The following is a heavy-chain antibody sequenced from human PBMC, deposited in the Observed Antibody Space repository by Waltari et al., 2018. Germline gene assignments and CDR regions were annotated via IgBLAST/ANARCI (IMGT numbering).Heavy chain of an antibody. Sequence: EVQLVESGGKLVQSGGSLILSCSASGFSFSDYWMSWVRQAPGKGLEWVAKINQDGSAKYYVDSVKGRFTISRDNAKNSLYLQMNSLRADETAVYYCATEEWYRFDYWGQGTLVTVSS. V-gene: IGHV3-7*01. CDR2: INQDGSAK. CDR1: GFSFSDYW. CDR3: ATEEWYRFDY. D-gene: IGHD3-3*01. J-gene: IGHJ4*02.